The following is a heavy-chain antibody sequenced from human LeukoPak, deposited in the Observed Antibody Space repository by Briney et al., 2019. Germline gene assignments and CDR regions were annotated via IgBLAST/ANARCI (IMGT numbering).Heavy chain of an antibody. CDR3: ARKYSSSWYNWFEP. D-gene: IGHD6-13*01. Sequence: GGSLRLSCAASGFSFSDYWMHWVRQAPGKGLVWVSRISDDGSRTNYADSVKGRFTISRDNAKNTLYLQMSNLRVEDTAVYYCARKYSSSWYNWFEPWGQGTLVTVSS. V-gene: IGHV3-74*01. CDR2: ISDDGSRT. CDR1: GFSFSDYW. J-gene: IGHJ5*02.